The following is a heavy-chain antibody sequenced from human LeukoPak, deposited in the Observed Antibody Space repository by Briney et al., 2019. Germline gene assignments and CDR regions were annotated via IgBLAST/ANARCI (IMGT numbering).Heavy chain of an antibody. Sequence: ASVKVSCKASGYTFTSYYMHWVRQATGQGLEWMGWMNPNIGNTGYAQKFQGRVTMTRNISTSTAYMELSSLRSEDTAVYYCARGSRSGDYWGQGTQVTVSS. V-gene: IGHV1-8*02. D-gene: IGHD3-10*01. J-gene: IGHJ4*02. CDR1: GYTFTSYY. CDR2: MNPNIGNT. CDR3: ARGSRSGDY.